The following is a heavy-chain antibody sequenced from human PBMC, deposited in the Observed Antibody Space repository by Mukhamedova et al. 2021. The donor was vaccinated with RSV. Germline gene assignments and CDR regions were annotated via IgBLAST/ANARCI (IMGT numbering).Heavy chain of an antibody. D-gene: IGHD3-10*01. CDR3: VKDGGNHISGSGTYSRSYGMDV. J-gene: IGHJ6*02. V-gene: IGHV3-9*01. CDR2: ISWNGGSK. Sequence: QAPGKGLEWVSGISWNGGSKGYADSVQGRFIISRDNAKTSLFLEMNSLRVEDTALYYCVKDGGNHISGSGTYSRSYGMDVWGHGT.